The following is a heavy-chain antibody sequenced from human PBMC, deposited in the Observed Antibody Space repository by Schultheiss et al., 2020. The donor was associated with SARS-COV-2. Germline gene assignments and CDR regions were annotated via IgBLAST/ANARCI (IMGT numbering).Heavy chain of an antibody. CDR3: AINDFWSGYPNWFDP. CDR1: GGSFSGYY. D-gene: IGHD3-3*01. Sequence: GSLRLSCAVYGGSFSGYYWGWIRQPPGKGLEWIGSIYYSGSTYYNPSLKSRVTISVDTSKNQFSLKLSSVTAADTAVYYCAINDFWSGYPNWFDPWGQGTLVTVSS. J-gene: IGHJ5*02. V-gene: IGHV4-39*01. CDR2: IYYSGST.